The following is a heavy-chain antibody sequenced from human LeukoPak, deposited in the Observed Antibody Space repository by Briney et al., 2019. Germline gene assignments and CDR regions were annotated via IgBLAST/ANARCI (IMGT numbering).Heavy chain of an antibody. CDR1: GGSISSGSYY. CDR3: AREAGYYYDSSGRRSDY. CDR2: IYTSGST. V-gene: IGHV4-61*02. Sequence: TPSETLSLXCTVSGGSISSGSYYWSWSRQPAGKGLEWIGRIYTSGSTNYNPSLKSRVTISVDTSKNQFSLKLSSVTAADTAVYYCAREAGYYYDSSGRRSDYWGQGTLVTVSS. D-gene: IGHD3-22*01. J-gene: IGHJ4*02.